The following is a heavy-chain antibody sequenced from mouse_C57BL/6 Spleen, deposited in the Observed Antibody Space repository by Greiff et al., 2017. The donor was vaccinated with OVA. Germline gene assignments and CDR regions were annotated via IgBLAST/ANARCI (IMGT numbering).Heavy chain of an antibody. CDR2: IYPRSGNT. Sequence: QVQLKESGAELARPGASVKLSCKASGYTFTSYGISWVKQRTGQGLEWIGEIYPRSGNTYYNEKFKGKATLTADKSSSTAYMELRSLTSEDSAVYFCARGRDRGYFDVWGTGTTVTVSS. J-gene: IGHJ1*03. D-gene: IGHD3-3*01. V-gene: IGHV1-81*01. CDR3: ARGRDRGYFDV. CDR1: GYTFTSYG.